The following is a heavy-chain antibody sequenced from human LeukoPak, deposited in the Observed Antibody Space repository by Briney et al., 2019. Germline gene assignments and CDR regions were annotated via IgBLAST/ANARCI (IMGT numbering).Heavy chain of an antibody. J-gene: IGHJ4*02. Sequence: QPGGSLRLSCAASGFTFSSYWMHWVRQAPGKGLVWVSRINNDESHTTYADSVKGRFTISRDNAKNTLYLQMNGLRAEDTAVYYCARPRGYSYGYFDYWGQGTLVTVSS. CDR1: GFTFSSYW. D-gene: IGHD5-18*01. V-gene: IGHV3-74*01. CDR3: ARPRGYSYGYFDY. CDR2: INNDESHT.